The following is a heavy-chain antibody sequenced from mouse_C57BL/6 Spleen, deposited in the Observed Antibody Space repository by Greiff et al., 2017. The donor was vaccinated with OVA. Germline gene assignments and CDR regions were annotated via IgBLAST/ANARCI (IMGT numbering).Heavy chain of an antibody. CDR3: ARHVPDGYYYAMDY. V-gene: IGHV5-6*01. J-gene: IGHJ4*01. CDR1: GFTFSSYG. Sequence: EVKLVESGGDLVKPGGSLKLSCAASGFTFSSYGMSWVRQTPDKRLEWVATISSGGSYTYYPDSVKGRSTISRDNAKNTLYLQMSSRKSEDTAMYYCARHVPDGYYYAMDYWGQGTSVTVSS. CDR2: ISSGGSYT. D-gene: IGHD2-3*01.